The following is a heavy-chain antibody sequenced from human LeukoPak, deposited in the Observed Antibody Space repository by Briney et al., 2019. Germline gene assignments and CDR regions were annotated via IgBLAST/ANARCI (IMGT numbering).Heavy chain of an antibody. Sequence: PSETLSLTCSVSGGFISSYFWNWIRQPAGKGLEWVGHIYDGGKTNYNPSLRGRATISVDTSSNQFSLELRSVTAADTAVYYCARGSPGGAAATFDYWGQGTLVTVSS. D-gene: IGHD6-13*01. CDR2: IYDGGKT. J-gene: IGHJ4*02. V-gene: IGHV4-4*07. CDR1: GGFISSYF. CDR3: ARGSPGGAAATFDY.